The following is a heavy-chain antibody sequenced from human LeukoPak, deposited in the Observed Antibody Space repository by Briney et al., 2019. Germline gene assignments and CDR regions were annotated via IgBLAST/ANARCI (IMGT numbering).Heavy chain of an antibody. CDR1: GFTFSSYA. CDR3: AKPPGHFGSVRVKYYFDY. Sequence: PGGSLRLSCAASGFTFSSYAMSWVRQAPGKGLEWVSAISGSGGSTYYADSVKGRFTISRDNSKNTLYLQMNSLRAEDTAVYYSAKPPGHFGSVRVKYYFDYWGQETLVTVSS. D-gene: IGHD3-3*02. CDR2: ISGSGGST. V-gene: IGHV3-23*01. J-gene: IGHJ4*02.